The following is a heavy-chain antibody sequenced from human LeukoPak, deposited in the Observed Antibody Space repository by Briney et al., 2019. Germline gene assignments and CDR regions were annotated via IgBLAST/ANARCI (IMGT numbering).Heavy chain of an antibody. J-gene: IGHJ5*02. V-gene: IGHV3-7*01. CDR2: IKQDGSEK. CDR3: ARDMYSSSWVWFDP. Sequence: PGGSLRLSCAASGLTFSSYWMSWVRQAPGKGLEWVANIKQDGSEKYYVDSVKGRFTISRDNAKNSLYLQMNSLRAEDTAVYYCARDMYSSSWVWFDPWGQGTLVTVSS. D-gene: IGHD6-13*01. CDR1: GLTFSSYW.